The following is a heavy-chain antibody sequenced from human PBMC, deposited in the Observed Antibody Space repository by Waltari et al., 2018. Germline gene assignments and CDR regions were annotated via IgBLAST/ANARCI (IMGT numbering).Heavy chain of an antibody. D-gene: IGHD6-6*01. CDR1: GGSFSVYY. CDR3: AGVAPIVPYYGLNV. Sequence: QVQLQQWGAGLLRPSETLSLTCAVYGGSFSVYYWSWIRQPPGKGLEWIGEVNYYGRTNYNPSLKSRVTISVDRSKKQVSLKVTSVTAADTALYFCAGVAPIVPYYGLNVWGQGTTVAVSS. V-gene: IGHV4-34*01. CDR2: VNYYGRT. J-gene: IGHJ6*02.